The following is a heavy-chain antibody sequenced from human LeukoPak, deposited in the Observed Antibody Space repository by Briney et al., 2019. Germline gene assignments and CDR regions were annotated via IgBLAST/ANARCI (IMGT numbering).Heavy chain of an antibody. CDR1: GYTFTSYY. D-gene: IGHD1-26*01. Sequence: ASVKVSCKASGYTFTSYYMHWVRQAPGQGLEWMGWINTNTGNPTYAQGFTGRFVFSLDTSVSTAYLQISSLKAEDTAVYYCARDLVLGIYPFDYWGQGTLVTVSS. CDR2: INTNTGNP. CDR3: ARDLVLGIYPFDY. J-gene: IGHJ4*02. V-gene: IGHV7-4-1*02.